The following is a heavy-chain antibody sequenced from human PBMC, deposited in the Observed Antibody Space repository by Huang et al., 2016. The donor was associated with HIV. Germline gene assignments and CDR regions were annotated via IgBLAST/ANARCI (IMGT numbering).Heavy chain of an antibody. D-gene: IGHD6-19*01. CDR2: INHRGST. V-gene: IGHV4-34*01. J-gene: IGHJ4*02. CDR3: ASMSSGWFHYFDY. CDR1: GGSFSGYY. Sequence: QVQLQQWGAGLLKPSETLSLTCAVYGGSFSGYYWSWIRQPPGKGLEWIGEINHRGSTNYNPSLKRRVTISVDTSKNQFSLKLSSVTAADTAVYYCASMSSGWFHYFDYWGQGTLVTVSS.